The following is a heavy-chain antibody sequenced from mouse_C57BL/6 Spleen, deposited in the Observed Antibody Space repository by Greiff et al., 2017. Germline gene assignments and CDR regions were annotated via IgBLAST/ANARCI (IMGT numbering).Heavy chain of an antibody. Sequence: EVQRVESGGGLVQPGGSLKLSCAASGFTFSDYYMYWVRQTPEKRLEWVAYISNGGGSTYYPDTVKGRFTISRDNAKNTLYLQMSRLKSEDTAMYYCARPNDGYYLYYFDYWGQGTTLTVSS. CDR3: ARPNDGYYLYYFDY. CDR2: ISNGGGST. J-gene: IGHJ2*01. D-gene: IGHD2-3*01. CDR1: GFTFSDYY. V-gene: IGHV5-12*01.